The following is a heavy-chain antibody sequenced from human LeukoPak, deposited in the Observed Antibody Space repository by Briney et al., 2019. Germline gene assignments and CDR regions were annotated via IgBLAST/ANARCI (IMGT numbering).Heavy chain of an antibody. J-gene: IGHJ4*02. D-gene: IGHD5-12*01. CDR3: ARHRGGSEKYFDY. V-gene: IGHV4-4*07. CDR2: VEGSGIT. Sequence: SETLSLTCTVSGGSLNNYYWTWIRQPAGKRLEWIGRVEGSGITSYNPSLKNRITMSVDTSTNQFSLNLNSVIDADTAVYYCARHRGGSEKYFDYWGQGTLVTVSS. CDR1: GGSLNNYY.